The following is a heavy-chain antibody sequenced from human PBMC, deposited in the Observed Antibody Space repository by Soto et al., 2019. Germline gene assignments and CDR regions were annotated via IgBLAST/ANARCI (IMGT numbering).Heavy chain of an antibody. CDR2: ISGSVGST. V-gene: IGHV3-23*01. J-gene: IGHJ4*02. CDR1: VFTFSTYA. Sequence: EVQLLESGGGLVQPGGSLRLSCAASVFTFSTYAMSWVRQAPGKGMECVSGISGSVGSTYYAGSVKGRFAISRDNSNNTLYMQMNSLIAEDTAVYYCEKPSLWFGEFYYFDFWAQGNRVTVSS. D-gene: IGHD3-10*01. CDR3: EKPSLWFGEFYYFDF.